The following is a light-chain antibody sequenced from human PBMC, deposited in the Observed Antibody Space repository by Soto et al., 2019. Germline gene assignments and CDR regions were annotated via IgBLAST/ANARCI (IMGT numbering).Light chain of an antibody. J-gene: IGKJ4*01. CDR3: QQSDSTSLT. CDR1: QSISDS. Sequence: DIQMTQSPSSLSASVGDRVTITCRASQSISDSLSWYQQKPGKAPNLLIYGASTLQSGVPSRFSGSGSGTDFTLTISSLQPEDFATFYCQQSDSTSLTFGGGTKVEIK. V-gene: IGKV1-39*01. CDR2: GAS.